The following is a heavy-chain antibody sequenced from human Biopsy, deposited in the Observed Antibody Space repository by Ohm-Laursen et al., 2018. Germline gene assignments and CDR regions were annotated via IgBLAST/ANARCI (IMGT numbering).Heavy chain of an antibody. CDR2: IRRNSAII. J-gene: IGHJ4*02. D-gene: IGHD2-8*02. V-gene: IGHV3-9*01. Sequence: SSLRLSCAASGFTFDDYGMHWVRQPPGKDLEWVSGIRRNSAIIDYADSVRGRFTISRDNAKNTLYLQLNSLRAEDTALYYCASYDEAGGYFAYWGQGALVTVSS. CDR1: GFTFDDYG. CDR3: ASYDEAGGYFAY.